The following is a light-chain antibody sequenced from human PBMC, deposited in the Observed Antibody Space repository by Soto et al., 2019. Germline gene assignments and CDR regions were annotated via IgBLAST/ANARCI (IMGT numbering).Light chain of an antibody. Sequence: QSVLTQPPSVSGAPGRRVTISCTGSSSNIGAGYDVHWYQQLPGTVPKLLIYGSTSRPSGVPDRFSGSKSGTSASLAITGLQAEDEADYYCQSYDSSLSGVVFGGGTKLTVL. CDR3: QSYDSSLSGVV. CDR1: SSNIGAGYD. V-gene: IGLV1-40*01. CDR2: GST. J-gene: IGLJ2*01.